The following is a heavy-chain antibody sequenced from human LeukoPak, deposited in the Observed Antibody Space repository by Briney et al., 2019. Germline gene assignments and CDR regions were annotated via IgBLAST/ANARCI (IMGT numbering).Heavy chain of an antibody. Sequence: GGSLRLSCAVSGFAFGSEAMSWVRQSPARGLEWVASISPGGGTTYYADSVKGRFTISRDNSKNTLYLQMNSLRAEDTAVYYCAKYTHYDILTGYPSSPAYFDYWGQGTLVTVSS. J-gene: IGHJ4*02. CDR2: ISPGGGTT. CDR1: GFAFGSEA. V-gene: IGHV3-23*01. CDR3: AKYTHYDILTGYPSSPAYFDY. D-gene: IGHD3-9*01.